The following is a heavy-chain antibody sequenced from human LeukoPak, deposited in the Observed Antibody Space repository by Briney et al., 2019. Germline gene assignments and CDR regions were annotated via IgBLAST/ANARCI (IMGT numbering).Heavy chain of an antibody. V-gene: IGHV1-18*01. CDR2: ISAYNGNT. Sequence: GASVKVSCKASGYTFTSYGISWVRQAPGQGLEWMGWISAYNGNTNYAQKLQGRVTMTTDTSTSTAYMELRSLRSDDTAVYYCARADYGYGDYAEDNWFDPWGQGTLVTVSS. CDR3: ARADYGYGDYAEDNWFDP. CDR1: GYTFTSYG. D-gene: IGHD4-17*01. J-gene: IGHJ5*02.